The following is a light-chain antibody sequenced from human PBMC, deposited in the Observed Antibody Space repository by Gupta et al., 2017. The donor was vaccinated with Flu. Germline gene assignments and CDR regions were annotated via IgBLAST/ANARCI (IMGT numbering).Light chain of an antibody. V-gene: IGLV2-14*04. J-gene: IGLJ2*01. CDR1: TSDVGGYNY. CDR3: SSYTSSSTVV. CDR2: DVS. Sequence: TSDVGGYNYVSWYQQHPGKAPKLMIYDVSNRPSGFSNRFSGSKSGNTASLTISGLQAEDEADYYCSSYTSSSTVVFGGGTKLTVL.